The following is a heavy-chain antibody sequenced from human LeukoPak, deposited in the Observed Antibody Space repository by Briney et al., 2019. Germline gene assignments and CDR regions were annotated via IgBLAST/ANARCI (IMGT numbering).Heavy chain of an antibody. Sequence: GASVKVSCKASGGTFSSYAISWVRQAPGQGLEWMGGIIPIFGTANYAQKFQGRVTITADESTSTAYMELSSLRSEDTAVYYCARNLVNMVARYSGSYSIDRTQQYYFDYWGQGTLVTVSS. CDR3: ARNLVNMVARYSGSYSIDRTQQYYFDY. CDR1: GGTFSSYA. D-gene: IGHD1-26*01. J-gene: IGHJ4*02. CDR2: IIPIFGTA. V-gene: IGHV1-69*13.